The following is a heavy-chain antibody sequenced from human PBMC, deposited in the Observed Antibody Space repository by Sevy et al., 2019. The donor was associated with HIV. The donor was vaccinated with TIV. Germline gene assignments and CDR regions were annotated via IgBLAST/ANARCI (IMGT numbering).Heavy chain of an antibody. J-gene: IGHJ3*02. CDR1: GFTFSDYY. V-gene: IGHV3-11*06. D-gene: IGHD1-26*01. Sequence: GGSLRLSCAASGFTFSDYYMSWIRQAPGKGLEWVSYISSSSSYTNYADSVKGRFTISRDNAKNSLYLQMNSLGAEDTAVYYCARGTSGSYYGAFDIWGQGTMVTVSS. CDR2: ISSSSSYT. CDR3: ARGTSGSYYGAFDI.